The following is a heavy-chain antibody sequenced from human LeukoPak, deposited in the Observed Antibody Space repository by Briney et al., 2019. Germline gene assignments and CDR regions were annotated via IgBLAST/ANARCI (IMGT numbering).Heavy chain of an antibody. CDR2: IGIPGDT. J-gene: IGHJ3*02. CDR1: GFTFSGYA. CDR3: ARAHVAAGLAFDI. V-gene: IGHV3-13*01. D-gene: IGHD6-25*01. Sequence: PGGSLRLSFAASGFTFSGYAMHLLPQPAGKGLEWVSGIGIPGDTYYPGSVKGRFTISRENAKNSFYLQMNSLRAGDTAVYFCARAHVAAGLAFDIWGQGTMVTVSS.